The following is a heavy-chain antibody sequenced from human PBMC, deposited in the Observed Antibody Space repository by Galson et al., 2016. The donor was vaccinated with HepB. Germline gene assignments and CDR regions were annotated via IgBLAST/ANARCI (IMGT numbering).Heavy chain of an antibody. V-gene: IGHV3-23*01. J-gene: IGHJ4*02. D-gene: IGHD3-16*02. CDR1: GFTFSNYA. Sequence: SLRLSCAASGFTFSNYAMTWVRQAPGKGLEWVSDISGAGGTTHYADSVKGRFTISRDNSRDTLYLQMNSLRAEDTALYYCARIYYDYVWGSYRESHFDYWGQGTLVTVSS. CDR2: ISGAGGTT. CDR3: ARIYYDYVWGSYRESHFDY.